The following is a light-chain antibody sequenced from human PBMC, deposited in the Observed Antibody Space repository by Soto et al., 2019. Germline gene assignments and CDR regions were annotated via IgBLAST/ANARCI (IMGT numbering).Light chain of an antibody. J-gene: IGKJ1*01. CDR1: HTVDSN. CDR3: QQYSKWPRPWT. Sequence: EVVLTQSPATLSVSPGERVTLSCRASHTVDSNLAWYQHKPGQAPRLLIDGASTRATGVPGRFSGSGSGTEFTLAISSLQSEDVGIYYCQQYSKWPRPWTFGQGTKVEIK. CDR2: GAS. V-gene: IGKV3-15*01.